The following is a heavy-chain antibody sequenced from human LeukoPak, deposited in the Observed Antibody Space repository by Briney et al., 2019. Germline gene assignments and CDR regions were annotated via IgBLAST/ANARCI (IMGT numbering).Heavy chain of an antibody. Sequence: PGGSLRLSCAASGFIFSSYAMSWVRQAPGKGLEWVSGISGRGGSTYYADSVKGRFTISRDKSKNTLYLQMYSLRAEDTAVYYCAKDSSGSYFDYWGQGTLVTVSP. CDR1: GFIFSSYA. CDR3: AKDSSGSYFDY. V-gene: IGHV3-23*01. J-gene: IGHJ4*02. D-gene: IGHD1-26*01. CDR2: ISGRGGST.